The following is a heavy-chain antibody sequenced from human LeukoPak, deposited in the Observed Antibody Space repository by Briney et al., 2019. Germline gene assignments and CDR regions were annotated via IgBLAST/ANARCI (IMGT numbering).Heavy chain of an antibody. Sequence: LGESLKISCKGSGYSFTRYWIGWVRQMPGKGLEWMGIIYPDDSDTRYRPSFQGQVTISADKSISTAYLQWSSLKASDTAMYYCARFVWIQLWSGPDYWGQGTLVTVSS. D-gene: IGHD5-18*01. CDR2: IYPDDSDT. CDR3: ARFVWIQLWSGPDY. J-gene: IGHJ4*02. CDR1: GYSFTRYW. V-gene: IGHV5-51*01.